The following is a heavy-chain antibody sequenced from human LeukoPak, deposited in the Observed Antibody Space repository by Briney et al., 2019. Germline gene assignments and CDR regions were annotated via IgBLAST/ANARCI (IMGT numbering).Heavy chain of an antibody. CDR3: AKDRGRSSSSSLDY. J-gene: IGHJ4*02. CDR2: ISAYNGNT. Sequence: APVKVSCKASGYTFTSYGISWVRQAPGQGLEWMGWISAYNGNTNYAQKLQGRVTMTTDTSTSTAYMELRSLRSDDTAVYYCAKDRGRSSSSSLDYWGQGTLVTVSS. CDR1: GYTFTSYG. V-gene: IGHV1-18*01. D-gene: IGHD6-6*01.